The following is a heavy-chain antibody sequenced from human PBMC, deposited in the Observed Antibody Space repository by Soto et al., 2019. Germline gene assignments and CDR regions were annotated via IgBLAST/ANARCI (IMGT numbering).Heavy chain of an antibody. D-gene: IGHD6-19*01. V-gene: IGHV5-10-1*01. J-gene: IGHJ5*02. CDR3: ARHFIAVAGTEVQEAYNSFAP. Sequence: EXLKISCKSSGYXFRSYLLIWVRQMPGKGLEWMGSIDPSDSYTNYSPSFQGHVTISADKSISTAYLQWSSLNASDTAMYYCARHFIAVAGTEVQEAYNSFAPWGQGTLGTVSS. CDR2: IDPSDSYT. CDR1: GYXFRSYL.